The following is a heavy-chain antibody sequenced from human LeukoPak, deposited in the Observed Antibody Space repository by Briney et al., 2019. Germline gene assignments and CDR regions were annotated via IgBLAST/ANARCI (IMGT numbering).Heavy chain of an antibody. J-gene: IGHJ4*02. CDR3: ARDHGRYCSGGSCYFGGFFEY. Sequence: GGSLRLSCEASGFTFSNYWMSWVRQAPGKGLEWVANIKQDGSEKYYVGSVKGRFTISRDNAKNSLYLQMNGLRAEDTAVYYCARDHGRYCSGGSCYFGGFFEYWGQGTLGTVSS. D-gene: IGHD2-15*01. CDR1: GFTFSNYW. V-gene: IGHV3-7*03. CDR2: IKQDGSEK.